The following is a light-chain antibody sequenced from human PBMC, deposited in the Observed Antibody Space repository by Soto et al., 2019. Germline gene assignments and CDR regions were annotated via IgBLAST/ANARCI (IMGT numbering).Light chain of an antibody. CDR3: QQHGSSPWT. CDR1: QSVRSN. J-gene: IGKJ1*01. CDR2: GAS. V-gene: IGKV3-20*01. Sequence: EIVMTQSPATLSVSPGERATVSCRASQSVRSNLAWYQQKPGQAPRLLIYGASSRATGIPDRFSGSGSGTDFTLTISSMENEDFAVYFCQQHGSSPWTFGQGTKLDIK.